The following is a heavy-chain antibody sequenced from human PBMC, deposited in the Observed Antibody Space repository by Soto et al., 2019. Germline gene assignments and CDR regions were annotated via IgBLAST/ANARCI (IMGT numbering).Heavy chain of an antibody. Sequence: GASVKVSCKASGYTFTSYTMHWVRQTPGQRLEWMGWINAGNGNTKYSQKFQGRVTITRDTSASTAYMELSSLRSEDTAVYYCARGGSSGLRGLNWFDPWGQGTLVTVSS. CDR1: GYTFTSYT. J-gene: IGHJ5*02. CDR2: INAGNGNT. V-gene: IGHV1-3*01. D-gene: IGHD1-26*01. CDR3: ARGGSSGLRGLNWFDP.